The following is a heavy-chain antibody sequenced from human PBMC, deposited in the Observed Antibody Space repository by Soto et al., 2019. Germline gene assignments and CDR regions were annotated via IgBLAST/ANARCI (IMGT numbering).Heavy chain of an antibody. CDR3: AREDCSSTSCYPRRYYFDY. Sequence: QVQLVESGGGLVKPGGSLRLSCAASGFTFSDYYMSWIRQAPGKGLEWVSYISSSGSTIYYADSVKGRFTISRDNAKNSLYLQMNSLRAEDTAVYYCAREDCSSTSCYPRRYYFDYWGQGTLVTVSS. D-gene: IGHD2-2*01. J-gene: IGHJ4*02. CDR1: GFTFSDYY. CDR2: ISSSGSTI. V-gene: IGHV3-11*01.